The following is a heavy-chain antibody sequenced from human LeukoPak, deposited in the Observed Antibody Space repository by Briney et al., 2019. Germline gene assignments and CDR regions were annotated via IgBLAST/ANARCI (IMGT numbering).Heavy chain of an antibody. CDR3: AKEGRVYLVGAKHPFDY. D-gene: IGHD1-26*01. J-gene: IGHJ4*02. CDR1: GFAFSSYA. CDR2: ISGSGGST. V-gene: IGHV3-23*01. Sequence: GASLRLSCAASGFAFSSYAMSLVRQAPGKGLERVSAISGSGGSTYYADSVKGRFTISRDNSKNTLYLQMNSLRAEDTAVYYCAKEGRVYLVGAKHPFDYWGQGTLVTVSS.